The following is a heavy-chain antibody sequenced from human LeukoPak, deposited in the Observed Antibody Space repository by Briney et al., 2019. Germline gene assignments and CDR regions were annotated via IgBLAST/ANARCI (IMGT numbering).Heavy chain of an antibody. CDR3: ARQDTITTPGVDY. D-gene: IGHD3-3*01. Sequence: SETLSLTCTVSGGSISGSSYYWGWLRQPPGKGLEWIGNVYYSGTTYYSPSLKSRVTISVDTSKNQFSMKLSSVTAADTAVYYCARQDTITTPGVDYWGQGTPVTVSS. CDR1: GGSISGSSYY. V-gene: IGHV4-39*01. J-gene: IGHJ4*02. CDR2: VYYSGTT.